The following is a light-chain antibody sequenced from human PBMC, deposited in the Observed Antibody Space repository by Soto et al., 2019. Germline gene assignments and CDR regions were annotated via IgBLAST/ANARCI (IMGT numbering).Light chain of an antibody. Sequence: QSALTQPPSASGSPGQSVTISCTGTSSDVGGYNYVSWYQQHPGKAPKLMIYDVTKRPSGVPDRFSGSKSGNTASLTVSGLLAEAEADYYCSSYAGTHIVFGTGTKLTVL. CDR1: SSDVGGYNY. CDR3: SSYAGTHIV. CDR2: DVT. J-gene: IGLJ1*01. V-gene: IGLV2-8*01.